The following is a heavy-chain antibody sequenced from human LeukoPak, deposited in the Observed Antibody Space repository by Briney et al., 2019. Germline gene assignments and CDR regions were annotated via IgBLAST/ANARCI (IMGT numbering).Heavy chain of an antibody. CDR3: ARGRPASSDP. CDR2: VNPNSGNT. CDR1: GYTFTSYD. Sequence: ASVKVSCKASGYTFTSYDINWVRQATGQGLEWLGWVNPNSGNTGYAQKFQGRVTITRDTSINTACMELSSLRSEDTAVYYCARGRPASSDPWGQGTLVTVSS. D-gene: IGHD2-2*01. V-gene: IGHV1-8*03. J-gene: IGHJ5*02.